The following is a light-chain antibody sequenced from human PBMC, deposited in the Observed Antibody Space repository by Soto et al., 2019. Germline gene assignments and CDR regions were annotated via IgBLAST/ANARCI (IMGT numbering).Light chain of an antibody. CDR2: GAS. V-gene: IGKV3-15*01. Sequence: EIVMSQSPATLSVSPAERATLSCRASQSVSSNLAWYQQKPGQAPRLLIYGASTRATGIPARFSGSGSGTEFTLTISRLEPEDFAVYYCQRYNNWPLTFGGGTKVDVK. J-gene: IGKJ4*01. CDR3: QRYNNWPLT. CDR1: QSVSSN.